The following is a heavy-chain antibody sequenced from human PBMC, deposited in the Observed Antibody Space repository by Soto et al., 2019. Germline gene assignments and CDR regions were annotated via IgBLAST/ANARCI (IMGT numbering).Heavy chain of an antibody. CDR1: GGTFSSYT. D-gene: IGHD3-10*01. V-gene: IGHV1-69*08. J-gene: IGHJ3*02. CDR2: IIPILGIA. CDR3: AREGNMVLGVTPLSAFDI. Sequence: QVQLVQSGAEVKKPGSSVKVSCKASGGTFSSYTISWVRQAPGQGLEWMGRIIPILGIANYAQKFQGRVTITADKSTSTAYMELSSLRSEDTAVYYCAREGNMVLGVTPLSAFDIWGQGTMVTVSS.